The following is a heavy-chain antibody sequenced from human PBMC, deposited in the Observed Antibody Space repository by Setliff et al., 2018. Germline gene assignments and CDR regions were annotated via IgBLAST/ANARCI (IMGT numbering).Heavy chain of an antibody. V-gene: IGHV5-51*01. CDR1: GYSFTDYW. CDR3: ARHRVGNSGYAIPILDF. Sequence: PGESLKISCKASGYSFTDYWIAWVRQMPGKGLEWMGIIYPSNSNIKYSPSFEAQTTFSVDKSITTAYLQWSSLKASDTAIYYCARHRVGNSGYAIPILDFWGQGALVTVSS. CDR2: IYPSNSNI. J-gene: IGHJ4*02. D-gene: IGHD5-12*01.